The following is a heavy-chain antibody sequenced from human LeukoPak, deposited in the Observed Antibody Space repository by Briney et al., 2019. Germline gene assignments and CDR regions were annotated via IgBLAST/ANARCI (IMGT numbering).Heavy chain of an antibody. CDR1: RFTFSSYS. V-gene: IGHV3-21*01. CDR2: ISSSSSYI. CDR3: ARDRSIAAAAPPGDY. J-gene: IGHJ4*02. Sequence: GGSLRLSCAASRFTFSSYSMNWVRQAPGKGLEWVSSISSSSSYIYYADSVKGRFTISRDNAKNSLYLQMNSLRAEDTAVYYCARDRSIAAAAPPGDYWGQGTLVTVSS. D-gene: IGHD6-13*01.